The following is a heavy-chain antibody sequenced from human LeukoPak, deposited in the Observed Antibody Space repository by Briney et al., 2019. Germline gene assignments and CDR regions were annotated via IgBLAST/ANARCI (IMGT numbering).Heavy chain of an antibody. Sequence: GGSLRLSCAASGFTFSSYGMHWVRQAPGKGLEWVAVISYDGSNKYYADSVKGRFTISRDNSKNTLYLQMNSLRAEDTVVYYCAKDLSYSSGWYPAFDIWGQGTMVTVSS. J-gene: IGHJ3*02. V-gene: IGHV3-30*18. CDR3: AKDLSYSSGWYPAFDI. D-gene: IGHD6-19*01. CDR2: ISYDGSNK. CDR1: GFTFSSYG.